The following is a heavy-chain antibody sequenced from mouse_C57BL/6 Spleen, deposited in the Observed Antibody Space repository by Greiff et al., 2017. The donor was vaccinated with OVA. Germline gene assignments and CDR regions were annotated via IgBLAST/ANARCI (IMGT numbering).Heavy chain of an antibody. CDR3: ARDYAAYYFDY. V-gene: IGHV5-4*01. CDR1: GFTFSSYA. J-gene: IGHJ2*01. CDR2: ISDGGSYT. D-gene: IGHD2-12*01. Sequence: EVMLVESGGGLVKPGGSLKLSCAASGFTFSSYAMSWVRQTPEKRLEWVATISDGGSYTYYPDNVKGRFTISRDNAKNNLYLQMSHLKSEDTAMYYCARDYAAYYFDYWGQGTTLTVSS.